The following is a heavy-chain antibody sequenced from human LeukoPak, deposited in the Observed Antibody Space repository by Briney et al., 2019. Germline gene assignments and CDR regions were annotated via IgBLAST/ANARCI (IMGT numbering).Heavy chain of an antibody. Sequence: GASVKVSCKASGYTFTSYYMHWVRQAPGQGLEWMGIINPSGGGTTYAQKFQGRVTMTRDMSTSTVYMELSSLRSEDTAMYYCARVHYYDSSGYYNPTPDYWGQGTLVTVSS. D-gene: IGHD3-22*01. V-gene: IGHV1-46*01. J-gene: IGHJ4*02. CDR2: INPSGGGT. CDR1: GYTFTSYY. CDR3: ARVHYYDSSGYYNPTPDY.